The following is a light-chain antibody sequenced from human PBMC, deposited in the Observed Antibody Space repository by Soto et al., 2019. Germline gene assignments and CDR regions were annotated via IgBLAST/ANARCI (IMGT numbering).Light chain of an antibody. Sequence: QSALTQPRSVSGSPGQSVTISCPGTSSDVGGYNYVSWYQQHPGKALKLMIYDVSKRPSGVPDRFSGSKSGNTASLTISGLQAEDEAEYYCCSYAGSYYVFGTGTKLTVL. CDR1: SSDVGGYNY. CDR2: DVS. J-gene: IGLJ1*01. V-gene: IGLV2-11*01. CDR3: CSYAGSYYV.